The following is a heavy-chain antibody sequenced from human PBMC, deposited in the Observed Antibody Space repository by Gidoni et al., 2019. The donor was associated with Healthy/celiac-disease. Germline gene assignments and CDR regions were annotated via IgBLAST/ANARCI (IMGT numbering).Heavy chain of an antibody. CDR3: ARGEWRLPDYFDY. V-gene: IGHV3-7*01. CDR1: GFTLSSYW. D-gene: IGHD5-18*01. J-gene: IGHJ4*02. CDR2: IKQDGSEK. Sequence: EVQLVESGGGLVQPGGSLSLSGAAYGFTLSSYWMSWVRQAPGKGLEWVANIKQDGSEKYYVDSVKGRFTISRDNAKNSLYLQMNSLRAEDTAVYYCARGEWRLPDYFDYWGQGTLVTVSS.